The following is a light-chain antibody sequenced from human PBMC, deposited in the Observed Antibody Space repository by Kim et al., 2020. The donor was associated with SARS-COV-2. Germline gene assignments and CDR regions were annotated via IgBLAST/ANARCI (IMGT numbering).Light chain of an antibody. CDR2: DAS. Sequence: ASEGDRFTITCRDSQSISSWLAWYQQRPGKAPKLLIYDASSLQSGVPSRFSGSGSGTEFTLTISGLQPDDFATYYCQQYNTFSITFGQGTRLEIK. V-gene: IGKV1-5*01. CDR1: QSISSW. CDR3: QQYNTFSIT. J-gene: IGKJ5*01.